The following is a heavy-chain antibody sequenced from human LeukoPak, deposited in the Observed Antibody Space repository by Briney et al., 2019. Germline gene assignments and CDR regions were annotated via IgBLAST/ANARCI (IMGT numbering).Heavy chain of an antibody. CDR2: IDPSDSYT. D-gene: IGHD3-10*01. CDR1: GYSFTNYW. Sequence: GESLKISCKASGYSFTNYWIGWVRQMPGKGLEWMGRIDPSDSYTNYSPSFQGHVTISADKSISTAYLQWSSLKASDTAMYYCARQTMVRGVIIGSWFDPWGQGTLVTVSS. CDR3: ARQTMVRGVIIGSWFDP. V-gene: IGHV5-10-1*01. J-gene: IGHJ5*02.